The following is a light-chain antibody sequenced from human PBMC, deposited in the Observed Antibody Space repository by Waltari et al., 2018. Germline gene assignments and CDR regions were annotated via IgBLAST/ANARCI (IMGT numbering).Light chain of an antibody. CDR3: NSRDSSGNHLV. CDR2: GKT. CDR1: SLRSYY. Sequence: SSELTQDPAVSVALGQTVRITCQGDSLRSYYASWYQQKPGQAPVFVIYGKTNRPSGIPDRFSGSSSGDTVTLTITGAQAEDEADYYCNSRDSSGNHLVFGPGTKVTVL. J-gene: IGLJ1*01. V-gene: IGLV3-19*01.